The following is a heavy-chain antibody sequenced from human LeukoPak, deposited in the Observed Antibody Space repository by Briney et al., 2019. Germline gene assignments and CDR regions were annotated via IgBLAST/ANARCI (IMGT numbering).Heavy chain of an antibody. CDR3: AKVGFSEMEWLLYSDH. CDR2: ISGSSGHT. D-gene: IGHD3-3*01. CDR1: GLTFCSYA. V-gene: IGHV3-23*01. J-gene: IGHJ4*02. Sequence: GGSLRLSCAASGLTFCSYAMSWVRQAPGKGLEWVSAISGSSGHTYYADSVKGRFTISRDNSKNTLYLQMNSLRAEDTAVYYCAKVGFSEMEWLLYSDHWGQGTLVTVSS.